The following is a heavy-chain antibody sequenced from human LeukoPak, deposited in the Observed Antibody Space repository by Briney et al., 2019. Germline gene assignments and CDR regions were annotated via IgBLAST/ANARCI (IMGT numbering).Heavy chain of an antibody. CDR2: ISGSGGST. CDR3: AKGHYYYDSIPYR. V-gene: IGHV3-23*01. J-gene: IGHJ4*02. Sequence: GGSLRLSCAASGFTFISYWMNWVRQAPGKGLEWVSAISGSGGSTYYADSVKGRFTISRDNSKNTLYLQMNSLRAEDTAVYYCAKGHYYYDSIPYRWGQGTLVTVSS. D-gene: IGHD3-22*01. CDR1: GFTFISYW.